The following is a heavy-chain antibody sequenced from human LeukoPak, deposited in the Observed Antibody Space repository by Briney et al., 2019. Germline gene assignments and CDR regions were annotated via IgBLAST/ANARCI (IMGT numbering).Heavy chain of an antibody. Sequence: SETLSLTCTISGGSISAIPYYWGWIRQPPGKGLEWIGYISYTGSTNYNPSLKSRVTISVDTSKNQFSLKLSSVTAADTAVYYCARGRGDFDYWGQGTLVTVSS. J-gene: IGHJ4*02. V-gene: IGHV4-61*05. CDR1: GGSISAIPYY. CDR2: ISYTGST. CDR3: ARGRGDFDY.